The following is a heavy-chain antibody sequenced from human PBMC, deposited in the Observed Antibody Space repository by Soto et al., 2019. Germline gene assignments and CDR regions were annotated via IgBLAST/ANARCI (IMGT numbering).Heavy chain of an antibody. Sequence: GGPVEVSCKASGFTFSSSSLQWVRQARGQCLEWIGWIVVGSGNTNYAQKFQERVTITRDMSTSTAYMELSSLRSEDTAVYYCAAVSPPYYDSSGFGYWGQGTLVTVSS. CDR2: IVVGSGNT. CDR3: AAVSPPYYDSSGFGY. D-gene: IGHD3-22*01. V-gene: IGHV1-58*01. CDR1: GFTFSSSS. J-gene: IGHJ4*02.